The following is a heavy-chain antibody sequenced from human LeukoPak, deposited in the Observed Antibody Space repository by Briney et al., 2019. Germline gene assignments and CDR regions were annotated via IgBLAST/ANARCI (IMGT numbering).Heavy chain of an antibody. CDR1: GFTFSSYE. CDR3: ARDLPQITGTDYDYYGMDV. CDR2: ISSSGSTI. V-gene: IGHV3-48*03. D-gene: IGHD1-20*01. Sequence: GGSLRLSCAASGFTFSSYEMNWVRQAPGKGLEWVSYISSSGSTIYYADSVKGRFTISRDYAKNSLYLQMNSLRAEDTAVYYCARDLPQITGTDYDYYGMDVWGQGTTVTVSS. J-gene: IGHJ6*02.